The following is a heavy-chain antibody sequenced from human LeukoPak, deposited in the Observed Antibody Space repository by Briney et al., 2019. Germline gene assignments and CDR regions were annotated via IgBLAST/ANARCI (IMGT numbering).Heavy chain of an antibody. CDR1: GGTFSSYA. D-gene: IGHD7-27*01. V-gene: IGHV1-69*04. CDR2: IIPILGIA. Sequence: GASVKVSCKASGGTFSSYAISWVRQAPGQGLEWMGRIIPILGIANYAQKFQGRVTITADKSTSTAYMELSSLRSEDTAVYYCARDLLGTPTTPFDYWGQGTLVTVSS. CDR3: ARDLLGTPTTPFDY. J-gene: IGHJ4*02.